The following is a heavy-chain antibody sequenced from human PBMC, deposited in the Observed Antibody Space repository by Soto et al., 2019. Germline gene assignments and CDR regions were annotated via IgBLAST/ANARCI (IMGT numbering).Heavy chain of an antibody. CDR3: ASYYDSSGRNWFDP. D-gene: IGHD3-22*01. CDR2: IYYSGST. J-gene: IGHJ5*02. V-gene: IGHV4-39*01. Sequence: SETLSLTCTVSGGSISSSSYYWGWIRQPPGKGLEWIGSIYYSGSTYYNPSLKSRVTISVDTSKNQFSLKLSSVTAADTAVYYCASYYDSSGRNWFDPWGQGTLVTVSS. CDR1: GGSISSSSYY.